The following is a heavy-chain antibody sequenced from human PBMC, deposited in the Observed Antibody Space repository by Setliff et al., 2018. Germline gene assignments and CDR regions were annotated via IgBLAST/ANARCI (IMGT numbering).Heavy chain of an antibody. V-gene: IGHV4-34*01. CDR1: GGSFSGYY. CDR3: ASARVLRYFDWLSPDAFDI. CDR2: INHSGST. D-gene: IGHD3-9*01. J-gene: IGHJ3*02. Sequence: KTSETLSLTCAVYGGSFSGYYWSWIRQPPGKGLEWIGEINHSGSTNYNPSLKGRVTISVDTSKNQFSLKLSSVTAADTAVYYCASARVLRYFDWLSPDAFDIWGQGTMVTVSS.